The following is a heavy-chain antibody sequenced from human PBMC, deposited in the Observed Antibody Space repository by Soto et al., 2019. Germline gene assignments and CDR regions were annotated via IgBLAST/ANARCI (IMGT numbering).Heavy chain of an antibody. D-gene: IGHD2-15*01. Sequence: SETLSLTCNVSDDSLSTYYWSWIRQPAGKGLEWIGRIYASGSTNYNPSLKGRVSMSVDTSKKQFSLKMTSVTAADTAMYYCARSAIPRGGWFCPWGQGVLVTVSS. CDR2: IYASGST. CDR3: ARSAIPRGGWFCP. V-gene: IGHV4-4*07. CDR1: DDSLSTYY. J-gene: IGHJ5*02.